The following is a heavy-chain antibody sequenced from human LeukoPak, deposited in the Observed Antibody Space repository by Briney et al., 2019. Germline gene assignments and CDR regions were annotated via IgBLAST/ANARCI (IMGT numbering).Heavy chain of an antibody. CDR1: AYTFTDYY. J-gene: IGHJ4*02. D-gene: IGHD1-26*01. CDR3: ASSGRYYYFDQ. Sequence: ASVKVSFKSSAYTFTDYYIHLRRLGPAQGLEWMGWINPNSGGTNYAQRFQGRVDMTRDTSISTAYMELSRLTFDDTAVYYCASSGRYYYFDQWGQGTLVTVSS. CDR2: INPNSGGT. V-gene: IGHV1-2*02.